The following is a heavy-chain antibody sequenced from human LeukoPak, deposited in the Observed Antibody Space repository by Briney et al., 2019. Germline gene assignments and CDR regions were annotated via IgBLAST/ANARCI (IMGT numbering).Heavy chain of an antibody. D-gene: IGHD4-17*01. CDR3: ARSTVPMGYFDY. CDR1: GGSISSYY. Sequence: PSETLSLTCTVSGGSISSYYWSWIRQPPGKGLEWIGYIYYSGSTNYNPSLKSRVTISVDTSKNQFSLKLSSVTAADTAVYYCARSTVPMGYFDYWGQGTLVTVSS. CDR2: IYYSGST. J-gene: IGHJ4*02. V-gene: IGHV4-59*01.